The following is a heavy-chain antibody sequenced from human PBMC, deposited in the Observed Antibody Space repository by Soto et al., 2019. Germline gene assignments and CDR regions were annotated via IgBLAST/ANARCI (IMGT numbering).Heavy chain of an antibody. Sequence: ASVKVSCKGSGYTFTIYDINWLRQATGQGLEWMGWMNPNSGNTGYAQKFQGRVTMTRNTSISTAYMELSSLRSEDTAVYYCARVWSYWYFDLWGRGTLVTVSS. CDR2: MNPNSGNT. D-gene: IGHD3-10*01. J-gene: IGHJ2*01. CDR3: ARVWSYWYFDL. V-gene: IGHV1-8*01. CDR1: GYTFTIYD.